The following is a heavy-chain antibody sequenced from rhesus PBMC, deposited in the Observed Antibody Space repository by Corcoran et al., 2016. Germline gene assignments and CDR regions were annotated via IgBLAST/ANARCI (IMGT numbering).Heavy chain of an antibody. CDR2: IRNKDKGGTA. CDR1: GFTFSDYY. CDR3: AREGSSSFSLDY. V-gene: IGHV3-116*02. J-gene: IGHJ4*01. Sequence: EVRLVESGGGLVQPGGSLRLSCAASGFTFSDYYMTWVRPAPGKGPEGVGFIRNKDKGGTAEYAASVKGRFNISRDDSKSIASLQMNSLKTEDTAVYYCAREGSSSFSLDYWGQGVLVTVSS. D-gene: IGHD6-43*01.